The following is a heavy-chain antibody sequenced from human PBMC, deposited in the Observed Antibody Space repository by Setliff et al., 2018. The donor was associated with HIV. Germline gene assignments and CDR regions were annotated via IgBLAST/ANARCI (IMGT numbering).Heavy chain of an antibody. CDR3: VRYIGAASGYIDH. D-gene: IGHD6-13*01. J-gene: IGHJ4*02. CDR2: IYPGDSDS. CDR1: GYSFVDFW. V-gene: IGHV5-51*01. Sequence: GESLKISCHLSGYSFVDFWIGWVRQMPGKGLEWVGFIYPGDSDSRYSPSFRGQVTISADKSTTTAYLDWASLKASDTAMYYCVRYIGAASGYIDHWGQGTLVTVSS.